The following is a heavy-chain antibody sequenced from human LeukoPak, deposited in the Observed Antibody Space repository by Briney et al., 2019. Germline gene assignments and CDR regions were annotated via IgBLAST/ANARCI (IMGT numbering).Heavy chain of an antibody. J-gene: IGHJ6*03. Sequence: PGGSLRLSCAASGFIFSNFAMHWVRQAPGKGLEWVALISYDGSHTYYADSMKGRFTISRDNSRNVLYLQMTSLSGDGSAVYYCAREEQELVRDYYMDVWGKGTTVTVSS. V-gene: IGHV3-30*01. CDR2: ISYDGSHT. D-gene: IGHD6-13*01. CDR3: AREEQELVRDYYMDV. CDR1: GFIFSNFA.